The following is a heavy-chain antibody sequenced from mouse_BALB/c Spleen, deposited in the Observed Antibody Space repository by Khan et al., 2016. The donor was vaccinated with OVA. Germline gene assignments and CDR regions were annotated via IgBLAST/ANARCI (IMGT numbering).Heavy chain of an antibody. J-gene: IGHJ2*01. CDR2: INPHIGET. Sequence: EVQLQQSGPELVKPGASVKISCKASGYSFTGYFLNWVMQSPGKSLEWIGRINPHIGETFYNQKFKGKATLTVDESSSTVYMELRSLASEDAAVYYCAGTDGSDFDNWGPGTTLTVSS. V-gene: IGHV1-20*02. CDR3: AGTDGSDFDN. D-gene: IGHD1-1*01. CDR1: GYSFTGYF.